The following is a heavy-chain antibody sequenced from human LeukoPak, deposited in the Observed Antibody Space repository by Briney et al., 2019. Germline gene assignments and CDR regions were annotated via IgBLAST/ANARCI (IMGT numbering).Heavy chain of an antibody. Sequence: PGGSLRLSCAASGITFSNFAMSWVRQAPGKGLEWVSTISGSGGSAYYADSVKGRFTISRDNSRNTLYLQMNSLRAEDTAVYYCAKDRVTTVVTQLDYWGQGTLVTVSS. D-gene: IGHD4-23*01. CDR2: ISGSGGSA. CDR1: GITFSNFA. CDR3: AKDRVTTVVTQLDY. J-gene: IGHJ4*02. V-gene: IGHV3-23*01.